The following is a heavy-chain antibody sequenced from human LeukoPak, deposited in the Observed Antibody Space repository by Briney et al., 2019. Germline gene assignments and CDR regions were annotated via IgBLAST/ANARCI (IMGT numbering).Heavy chain of an antibody. D-gene: IGHD3-10*01. CDR2: IKSKTDGGTT. CDR1: GFTFTNHW. CDR3: TTLVYGELLLQLDY. Sequence: GGPLRLSCAASGFTFTNHWMSWVRQAPGKGLEWVGRIKSKTDGGTTDYAAPVKGRFTISRDDSKNTLYLQMNSLKTEDTAVYYCTTLVYGELLLQLDYWGQGTLVTVSS. V-gene: IGHV3-15*01. J-gene: IGHJ4*02.